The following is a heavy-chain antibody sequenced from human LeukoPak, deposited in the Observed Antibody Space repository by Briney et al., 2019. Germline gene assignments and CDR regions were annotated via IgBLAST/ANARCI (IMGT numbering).Heavy chain of an antibody. Sequence: PSETLSLTCTVSGGSISSYYWSWIRQPPGKGLEWIGYIYYSGSTNYNPSLKSRVTISVDTSKNQFSLKLSSVTAADTAVYYCARGGMVAIDYWGQGTLVTVSS. V-gene: IGHV4-59*01. CDR1: GGSISSYY. CDR2: IYYSGST. CDR3: ARGGMVAIDY. D-gene: IGHD5-12*01. J-gene: IGHJ4*02.